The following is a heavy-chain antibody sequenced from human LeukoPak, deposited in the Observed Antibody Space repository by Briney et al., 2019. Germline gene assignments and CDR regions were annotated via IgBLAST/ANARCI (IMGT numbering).Heavy chain of an antibody. D-gene: IGHD6-25*01. J-gene: IGHJ1*01. V-gene: IGHV4-59*08. Sequence: PSETLSLTCTVSGGSISSYYWSWIRQPPGKGLEWIGYIYYSGSTNYNPSLKSRVTISVDTSKNQFSLKLSSVTAADTAVYYCARHQGAAASAEYFQHWGQGTLVTVSS. CDR2: IYYSGST. CDR1: GGSISSYY. CDR3: ARHQGAAASAEYFQH.